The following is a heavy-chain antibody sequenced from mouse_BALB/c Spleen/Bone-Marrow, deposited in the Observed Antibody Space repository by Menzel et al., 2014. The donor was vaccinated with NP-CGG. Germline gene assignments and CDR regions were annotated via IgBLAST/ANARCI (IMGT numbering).Heavy chain of an antibody. D-gene: IGHD2-4*01. Sequence: VQLQQSGAELVKPGASVKLSCTASGFNIKDTYMHWVKQRPEQGLEWIGRIDPANGNTKYDPKFKGKATLTADKSSSTAYMELSSLTSEDSAVYYCTRGGLRHYAMDYWGQGTSVTVSS. V-gene: IGHV14-3*02. CDR3: TRGGLRHYAMDY. CDR2: IDPANGNT. J-gene: IGHJ4*01. CDR1: GFNIKDTY.